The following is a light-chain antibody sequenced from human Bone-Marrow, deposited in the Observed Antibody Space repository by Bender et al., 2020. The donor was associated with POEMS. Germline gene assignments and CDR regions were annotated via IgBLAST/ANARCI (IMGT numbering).Light chain of an antibody. CDR3: SSYAGGSAFV. J-gene: IGLJ3*02. Sequence: QSALTQPASVSGSPGQSITISCTGTSSDVGSYTLVSWYQHHPGKAPKVLIYDVSKRTSGVPDRFSGSKSGNTASLTISGLQAEDESDYYCSSYAGGSAFVFGGGTRLTVL. CDR2: DVS. V-gene: IGLV2-23*02. CDR1: SSDVGSYTL.